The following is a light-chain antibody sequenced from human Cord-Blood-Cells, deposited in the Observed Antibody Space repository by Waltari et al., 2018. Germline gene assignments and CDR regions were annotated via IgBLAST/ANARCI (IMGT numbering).Light chain of an antibody. Sequence: DIVMTQTPLSSPVTLGQPASISCRSSQSLVHSDGNSDRSGRQQRPGQPPRLLMYKASNRFAGVPDRFSGSGAGIDFTLKISRVEAEDVGVYYCMQATQFPYTFGQGTKLEIK. CDR2: KAS. J-gene: IGKJ2*01. CDR1: QSLVHSDGNSD. V-gene: IGKV2-24*01. CDR3: MQATQFPYT.